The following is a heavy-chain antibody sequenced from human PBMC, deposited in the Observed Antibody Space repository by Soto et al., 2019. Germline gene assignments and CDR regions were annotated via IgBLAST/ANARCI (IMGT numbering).Heavy chain of an antibody. CDR1: GFTFSNAW. CDR3: TTGPAPAYCGGDCYSDPFDY. Sequence: GGSLRLSCAASGFTFSNAWMNWVRQAPGKGLEWVGRIKSKNDGGTTDYAAPVKGRYTISRDDSKNTLNLQMNNLKTEDTAVYYFTTGPAPAYCGGDCYSDPFDYWGQGTLVTVSS. J-gene: IGHJ4*02. CDR2: IKSKNDGGTT. V-gene: IGHV3-15*07. D-gene: IGHD2-21*02.